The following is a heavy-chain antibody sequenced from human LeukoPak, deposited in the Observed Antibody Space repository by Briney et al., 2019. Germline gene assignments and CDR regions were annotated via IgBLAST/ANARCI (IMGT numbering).Heavy chain of an antibody. CDR1: GFTFNNYG. Sequence: GGSLRLSCAASGFTFNNYGMHWVRQAPGKGLEWVAVISYDGSNQYYADSAKGRFTISRDNSKNTLYLQMNSLKFEDTAVYYCAREDDILTGSGAFDIWGQGTMVTVSS. J-gene: IGHJ3*02. CDR2: ISYDGSNQ. D-gene: IGHD3-9*01. CDR3: AREDDILTGSGAFDI. V-gene: IGHV3-30*03.